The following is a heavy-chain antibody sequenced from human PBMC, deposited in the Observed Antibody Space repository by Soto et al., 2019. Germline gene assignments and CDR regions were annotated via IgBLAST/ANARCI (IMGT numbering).Heavy chain of an antibody. CDR1: GFTFSNYP. CDR2: ISYDGSNK. J-gene: IGHJ4*02. CDR3: ARGLGGCDGYYNYCDY. D-gene: IGHD4-17*01. Sequence: QVQLVESGGGVVQPGRSLRLSCAASGFTFSNYPMHWVRQAPGKGLEWVAVISYDGSNKYYADSVKGRFTISRDNSKNTLYLQMNCLRAEDTAVYYCARGLGGCDGYYNYCDYWGQGTLVIVS. V-gene: IGHV3-30-3*01.